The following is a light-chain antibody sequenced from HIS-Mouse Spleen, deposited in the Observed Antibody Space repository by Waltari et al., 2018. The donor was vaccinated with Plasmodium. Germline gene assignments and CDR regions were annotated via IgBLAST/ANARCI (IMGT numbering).Light chain of an antibody. Sequence: QSALTQPASVSGSPGQSITISCTGTSSDVGSYNLVSWYQQHPGKAPKLMIYEGSKRASGVSSRCSGSKSVNTASLTSSGLQAEDEADYYCCSYAGSSTYVFGTGTKVTVL. J-gene: IGLJ1*01. V-gene: IGLV2-23*01. CDR3: CSYAGSSTYV. CDR2: EGS. CDR1: SSDVGSYNL.